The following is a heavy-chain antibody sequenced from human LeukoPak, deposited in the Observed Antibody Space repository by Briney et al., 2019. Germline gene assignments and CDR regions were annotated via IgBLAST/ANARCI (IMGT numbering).Heavy chain of an antibody. CDR3: AKEFTIFGGPGYFDY. J-gene: IGHJ4*02. CDR2: IKQDGSEK. D-gene: IGHD3-3*01. Sequence: GGSLRLSCAASGFTFSRYWMSWVRQAPGKGLEWVANIKQDGSEKYYVDSVKGRFTIPRDNSKNTLFLQMNSLRAEDTAVYFCAKEFTIFGGPGYFDYWGQGTLVTVSS. V-gene: IGHV3-7*01. CDR1: GFTFSRYW.